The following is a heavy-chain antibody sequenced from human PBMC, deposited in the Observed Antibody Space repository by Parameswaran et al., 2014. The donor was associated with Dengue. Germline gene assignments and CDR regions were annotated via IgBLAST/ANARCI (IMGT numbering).Heavy chain of an antibody. J-gene: IGHJ4*02. Sequence: WVRQAPGQRLEWMGWINAGNGNTKYSQKFQGRVTITRDTSASTAYMELSSLRFEDTAVYYCASYSSSWPFDYWGQGTLVTVSS. CDR2: INAGNGNT. CDR3: ASYSSSWPFDY. D-gene: IGHD6-13*01. V-gene: IGHV1-3*01.